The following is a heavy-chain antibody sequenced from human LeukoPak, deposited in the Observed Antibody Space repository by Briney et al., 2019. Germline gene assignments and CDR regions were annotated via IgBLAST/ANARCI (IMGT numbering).Heavy chain of an antibody. J-gene: IGHJ4*02. CDR3: ARVPGLYYFDY. D-gene: IGHD3-16*01. Sequence: PSETLCLTCAVSGFSISSGYYWGWIRQPPGKGLEWIGIIYHSGSTYYNPSLKSRVTISVDTSKNQLSLKLSSVTAADTAVYYCARVPGLYYFDYWGQGTLVTVSS. CDR1: GFSISSGYY. V-gene: IGHV4-38-2*01. CDR2: IYHSGST.